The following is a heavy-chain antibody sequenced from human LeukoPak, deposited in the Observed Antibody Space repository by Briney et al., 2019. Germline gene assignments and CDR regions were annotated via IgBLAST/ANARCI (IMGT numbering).Heavy chain of an antibody. CDR1: GFTSSSYA. Sequence: GGSLRLSCAASGFTSSSYAMSWVRQAPGKGLEWVSAISGSGGSTYYADSVKGRFTISRDNSKNTLYLQMNSLRAEDTAVYYCAKGAVRGVIITPNSDAFDIWGQGAMVTVSS. CDR3: AKGAVRGVIITPNSDAFDI. D-gene: IGHD3-10*01. J-gene: IGHJ3*02. V-gene: IGHV3-23*01. CDR2: ISGSGGST.